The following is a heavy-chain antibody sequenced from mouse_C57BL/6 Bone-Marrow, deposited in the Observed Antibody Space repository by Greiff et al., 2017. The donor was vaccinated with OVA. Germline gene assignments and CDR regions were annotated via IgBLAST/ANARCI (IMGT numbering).Heavy chain of an antibody. V-gene: IGHV1-42*01. CDR3: ARSLITTVVADY. D-gene: IGHD1-1*01. J-gene: IGHJ2*01. CDR2: INPSTGGT. Sequence: VQLQQSGPELVKPGASVKISCKASGYSFTGYYMNWVKQSPEKSLEWIGEINPSTGGTTYNQKFKAKATLTVDKSSSTAYMQLKSLTSEDSAVYYCARSLITTVVADYWGQGTTLTVSS. CDR1: GYSFTGYY.